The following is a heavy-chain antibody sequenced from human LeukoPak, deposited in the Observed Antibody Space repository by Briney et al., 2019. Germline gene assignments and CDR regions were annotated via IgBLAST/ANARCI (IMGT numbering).Heavy chain of an antibody. CDR1: GGSISSYY. CDR3: ARGEYNGSQQEFDY. J-gene: IGHJ4*02. Sequence: SETLSLTCTVSGGSISSYYWSWIRQPPGKGLEWIGYIYYSGSTNYNPSLKSRVTISVDTSKNQFSLRLSSVTAADTAVYYCARGEYNGSQQEFDYWGQGTLVTVSS. CDR2: IYYSGST. D-gene: IGHD1-26*01. V-gene: IGHV4-59*12.